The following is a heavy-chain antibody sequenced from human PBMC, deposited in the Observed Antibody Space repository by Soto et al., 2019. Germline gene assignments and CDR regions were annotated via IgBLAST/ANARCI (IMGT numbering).Heavy chain of an antibody. D-gene: IGHD4-4*01. Sequence: SETLSLTCTVSGGSISSGGYYWSWIRQHPGKGLEWIGYIYYSGSTYYNPSLKSRVTISVDTSKNQFSLKLSSVTAADTAVYYCAIDIGATVTTRGYNWFDPWGQGTLVTVSS. CDR3: AIDIGATVTTRGYNWFDP. CDR2: IYYSGST. CDR1: GGSISSGGYY. J-gene: IGHJ5*02. V-gene: IGHV4-31*03.